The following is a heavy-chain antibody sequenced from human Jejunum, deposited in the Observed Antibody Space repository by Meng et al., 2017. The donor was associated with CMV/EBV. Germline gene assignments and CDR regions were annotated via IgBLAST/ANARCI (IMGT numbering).Heavy chain of an antibody. Sequence: QVQLVESEGGVVQPGGSLRLSCAASEFTFSNYGIHWVRQAPGKGLEWVAFIEHDGSNKYYADSVKGRFTISRDNSKSTLYLQMNSLRVEDTAVYYCAKDVGYWGQGTLVTVSS. CDR2: IEHDGSNK. CDR1: EFTFSNYG. V-gene: IGHV3-30*02. J-gene: IGHJ4*02. D-gene: IGHD1-26*01. CDR3: AKDVGY.